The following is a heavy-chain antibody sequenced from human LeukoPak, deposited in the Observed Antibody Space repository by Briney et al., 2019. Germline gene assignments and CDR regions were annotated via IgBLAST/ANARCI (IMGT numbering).Heavy chain of an antibody. Sequence: GGSPRLSCAASGFTFSSYGMSWVRQAPGKGLEWVANIKQDGSEKYYVDSVKGRFTISRDNAKNSLYLQMNSLRAEDTAVYYCARLLVYNSGGEAFDHWGQGTLVTVSS. CDR1: GFTFSSYG. CDR2: IKQDGSEK. J-gene: IGHJ4*02. V-gene: IGHV3-7*01. D-gene: IGHD1-20*01. CDR3: ARLLVYNSGGEAFDH.